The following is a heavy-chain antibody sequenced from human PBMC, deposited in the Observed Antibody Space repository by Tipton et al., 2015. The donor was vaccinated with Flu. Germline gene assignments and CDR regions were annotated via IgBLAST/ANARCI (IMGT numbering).Heavy chain of an antibody. CDR2: IYGEGRA. J-gene: IGHJ4*02. Sequence: SLRLSCAASGVNVSGNYMSWVRQTPGKGLEWVSVIYGEGRASYTDSVKGRFTISRDNAKNSLYLQMNSLRAEDTAVYYCARGRRYGDYIFDYWGQGTLVTVSS. D-gene: IGHD4-17*01. CDR1: GVNVSGNY. V-gene: IGHV3-66*01. CDR3: ARGRRYGDYIFDY.